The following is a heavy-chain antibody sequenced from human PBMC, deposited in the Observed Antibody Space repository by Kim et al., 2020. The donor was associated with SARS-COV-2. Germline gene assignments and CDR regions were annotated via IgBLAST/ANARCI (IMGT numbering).Heavy chain of an antibody. J-gene: IGHJ4*02. D-gene: IGHD7-27*01. CDR2: IIPIFGTA. Sequence: SVKVSCKASGGTFSSYAISWVRQAPGQGLEWMGGIIPIFGTANYAQKFQGRVTITADESTSTAYMELSSLRSEDTAVYYCARGLTGESTLAVRPLDYWGQGTLVTVSS. V-gene: IGHV1-69*13. CDR1: GGTFSSYA. CDR3: ARGLTGESTLAVRPLDY.